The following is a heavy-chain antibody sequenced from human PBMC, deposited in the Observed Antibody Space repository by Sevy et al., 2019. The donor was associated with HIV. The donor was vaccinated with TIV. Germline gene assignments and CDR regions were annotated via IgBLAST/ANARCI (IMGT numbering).Heavy chain of an antibody. CDR2: IWYDGTNK. D-gene: IGHD6-19*01. Sequence: GGSLRLSCAASGFSFSGYGMHWVRQAPGKGLEWVAVIWYDGTNKEYKDSVKGRYTISRDNSKNTLYLQMNSLRAEDTAVYYCARERIAVAGMGYYFDFWDQGTLVTVSS. J-gene: IGHJ4*02. V-gene: IGHV3-33*01. CDR3: ARERIAVAGMGYYFDF. CDR1: GFSFSGYG.